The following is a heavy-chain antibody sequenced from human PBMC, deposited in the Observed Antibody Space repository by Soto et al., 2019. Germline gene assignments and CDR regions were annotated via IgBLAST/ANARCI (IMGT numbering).Heavy chain of an antibody. D-gene: IGHD3-22*01. CDR3: ARDPMIAPSFDI. CDR2: IYYSGST. Sequence: QVQLQESGPGLVKPSQTLSLTCTVSGGSISSGGYYWSWIRQHPGKGLEWIGYIYYSGSTYYNPSLKSRVNIAVAXSKNQFSLKLSSVTAADTAVYYCARDPMIAPSFDIWGQGTMVTVSS. CDR1: GGSISSGGYY. V-gene: IGHV4-31*03. J-gene: IGHJ3*02.